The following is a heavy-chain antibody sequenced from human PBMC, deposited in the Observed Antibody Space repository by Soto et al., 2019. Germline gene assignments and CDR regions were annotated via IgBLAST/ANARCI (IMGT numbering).Heavy chain of an antibody. CDR3: AAGEPLNY. V-gene: IGHV3-33*01. Sequence: GGSLRLSCVASGFMFSNYGMHWVRQAPGKGLEWVAIIWYDGSNKYYADSVKGRFTISRDNSRNTVYLQMNSLRAEDTAMYYCAAGEPLNYRGQGTLVTVSS. CDR2: IWYDGSNK. D-gene: IGHD1-26*01. CDR1: GFMFSNYG. J-gene: IGHJ4*02.